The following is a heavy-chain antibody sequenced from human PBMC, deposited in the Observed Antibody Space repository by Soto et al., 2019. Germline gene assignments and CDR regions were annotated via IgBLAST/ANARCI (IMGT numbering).Heavy chain of an antibody. CDR3: ARQQTSGWFDP. CDR1: GGSISSSSYY. V-gene: IGHV4-39*01. J-gene: IGHJ5*02. Sequence: SETLSLTCTVSGGSISSSSYYWGWIRQPPGKGLEWIGSIYYSGSTYYNPSLKSRVTISVDTSKNQFSLKLSSVTAADTAVYYCARQQTSGWFDPWGQGTLVTVS. CDR2: IYYSGST.